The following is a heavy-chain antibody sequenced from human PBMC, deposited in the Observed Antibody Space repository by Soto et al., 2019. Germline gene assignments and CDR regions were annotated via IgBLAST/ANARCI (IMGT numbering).Heavy chain of an antibody. CDR3: ARLGYCSSTSCSGGGMDV. J-gene: IGHJ6*02. Sequence: LSLTCAISGDSVSSNSAAWNWIRQSPSRGLEWLGRTYYRSKWYNDYAVSVKSRITINPDTSKNQFSLQLNSVTPEDTAVYYCARLGYCSSTSCSGGGMDVWGQGTTVTISS. CDR2: TYYRSKWYN. V-gene: IGHV6-1*01. D-gene: IGHD2-2*01. CDR1: GDSVSSNSAA.